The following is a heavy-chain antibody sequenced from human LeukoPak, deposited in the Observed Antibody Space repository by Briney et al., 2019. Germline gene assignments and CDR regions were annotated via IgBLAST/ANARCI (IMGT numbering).Heavy chain of an antibody. CDR3: AREGYGSGTIDY. J-gene: IGHJ4*02. V-gene: IGHV4-61*02. CDR1: GGSISSGSYY. D-gene: IGHD3-10*01. Sequence: SETLSLTCTVSGGSISSGSYYWSWIRQPAGKGLEWIGRIYTSGSTNYNPSLKSRVTMSVDTSKNQFSLKLSSVTAADTAVYYCAREGYGSGTIDYWGQGTLVTVSS. CDR2: IYTSGST.